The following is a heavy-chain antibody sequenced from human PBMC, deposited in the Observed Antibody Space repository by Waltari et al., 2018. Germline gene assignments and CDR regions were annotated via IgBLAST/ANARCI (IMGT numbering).Heavy chain of an antibody. Sequence: QVQLQESGPGLVKPSGTLSLTCAVSGGSISSSNWWSWVRQPPGKGLEWIGEIYHSGSTNSNPSPKSRVTISVDKSKNQFSLKLSSVTAADTAVYYCARDRGYYDSSGPRGDYFDYWGQGTLVTVSS. D-gene: IGHD3-22*01. V-gene: IGHV4-4*02. CDR1: GGSISSSNW. J-gene: IGHJ4*02. CDR2: IYHSGST. CDR3: ARDRGYYDSSGPRGDYFDY.